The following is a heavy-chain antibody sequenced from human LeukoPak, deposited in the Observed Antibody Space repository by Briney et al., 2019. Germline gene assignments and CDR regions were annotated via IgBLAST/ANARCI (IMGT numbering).Heavy chain of an antibody. CDR2: ISGGGDST. J-gene: IGHJ6*02. Sequence: GGSLRLSCAASGFTFSSYAMSWVRQAPGKGLEWVSAISGGGDSTFYADSVKGRFTTSRDNSKNTLYLQMSSLRAEDTAIYYCAKEEYSIGYYYYGMDVWGQGTTVTVSS. D-gene: IGHD4-11*01. V-gene: IGHV3-23*01. CDR1: GFTFSSYA. CDR3: AKEEYSIGYYYYGMDV.